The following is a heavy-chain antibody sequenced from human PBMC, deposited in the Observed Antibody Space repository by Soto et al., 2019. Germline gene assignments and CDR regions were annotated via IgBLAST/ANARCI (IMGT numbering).Heavy chain of an antibody. D-gene: IGHD5-12*01. CDR3: AAELGNSGYYGRNY. CDR2: IIYDGSNK. J-gene: IGHJ4*02. Sequence: QVQLVESGGGVVQPGRSLRLSCAASGFTFSSYAMHWVRQAPGKGLEWVAVIIYDGSNKHYADSVQGRFTISRDNSNNTLYLQMNSLRAEETAVYYCAAELGNSGYYGRNYWSQGTLVTVST. V-gene: IGHV3-30-3*01. CDR1: GFTFSSYA.